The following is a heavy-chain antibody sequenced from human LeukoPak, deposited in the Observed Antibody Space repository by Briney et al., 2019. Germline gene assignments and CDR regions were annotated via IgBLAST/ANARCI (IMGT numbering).Heavy chain of an antibody. J-gene: IGHJ5*02. CDR3: ARDPNNRVRYFDWFPLEVDGFDP. D-gene: IGHD3-9*01. CDR2: ISAYNGNT. Sequence: ASVKVSCKASGYTFTSYGISWVRQAPGQGLEWMGWISAYNGNTNYAQKLQGRVTMTTDTSTSTAYMELRSLRSDDTAVYYCARDPNNRVRYFDWFPLEVDGFDPWGQGTLVTVSS. V-gene: IGHV1-18*01. CDR1: GYTFTSYG.